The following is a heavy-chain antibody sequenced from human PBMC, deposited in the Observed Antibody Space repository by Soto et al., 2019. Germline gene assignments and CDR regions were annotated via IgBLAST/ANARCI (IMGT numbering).Heavy chain of an antibody. Sequence: VASVKVSFKASGYTFTSYYMHWVRQAPGQGLEWMGIINPSGGSTSYAQKFQGRVTMTRDTSTSTVYMELSSLRSEDTAVYYCARLAAAGTKTYYYYGMDVWGQGTTVTVSS. J-gene: IGHJ6*02. V-gene: IGHV1-46*01. CDR3: ARLAAAGTKTYYYYGMDV. CDR1: GYTFTSYY. D-gene: IGHD6-13*01. CDR2: INPSGGST.